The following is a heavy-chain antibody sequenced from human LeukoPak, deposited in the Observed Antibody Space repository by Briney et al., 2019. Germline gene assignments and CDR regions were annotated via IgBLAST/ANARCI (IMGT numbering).Heavy chain of an antibody. D-gene: IGHD6-6*01. Sequence: GGSLRLSCAASGFTFSSYEMNWVRQAPGKGLEWVSYISSSGNTIYYADSVKGRFIISKDNAKNSVYLQMNSLRVEDTAVYYCARVIAARPGDYFDYWGQGSLVTVSS. J-gene: IGHJ4*02. V-gene: IGHV3-48*03. CDR3: ARVIAARPGDYFDY. CDR1: GFTFSSYE. CDR2: ISSSGNTI.